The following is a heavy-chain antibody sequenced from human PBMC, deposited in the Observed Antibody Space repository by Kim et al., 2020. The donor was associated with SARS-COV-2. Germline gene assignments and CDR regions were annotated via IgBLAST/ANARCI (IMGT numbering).Heavy chain of an antibody. CDR3: ARRMNSSRWRSFDY. J-gene: IGHJ4*01. CDR1: GGAISSSSYF. CDR2: IYYSGST. Sequence: SETLSLTCTVSGGAISSSSYFWGWIRQPPGKGLEWIGSIYYSGSTYYNPSLKSRVTISVDTSKNQFSLRLSPVTAADTAVYYFARRMNSSRWRSFDYWG. D-gene: IGHD6-19*01. V-gene: IGHV4-39*01.